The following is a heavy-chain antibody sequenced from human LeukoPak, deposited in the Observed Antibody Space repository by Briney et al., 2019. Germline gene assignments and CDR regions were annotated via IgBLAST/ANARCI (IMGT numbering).Heavy chain of an antibody. CDR3: AEGDNYYDSSGYADY. CDR1: GFTFSSYA. V-gene: IGHV3-23*01. Sequence: GGSLRLSCAASGFTFSSYAMSWVRQAPGKGLEWVSAISGSGGSTYYADSVKGRFTISRDNSKNTLYLQMNSLRAEDTAVYYCAEGDNYYDSSGYADYWGQGTLVTVSS. J-gene: IGHJ4*02. D-gene: IGHD3-22*01. CDR2: ISGSGGST.